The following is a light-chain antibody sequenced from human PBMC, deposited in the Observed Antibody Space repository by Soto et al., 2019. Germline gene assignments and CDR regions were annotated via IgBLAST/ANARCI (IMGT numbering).Light chain of an antibody. CDR3: LQYNSYPYT. Sequence: DIQMTQSPSSLSASVGDRVTITCRARQGIRNELGWYQQKPGKAPKRLMYAASSLQSGVPSRFSVSESGTEFTLTISSLLPEDVATYYCLQYNSYPYTFGQGTKLEIK. V-gene: IGKV1-17*01. CDR1: QGIRNE. CDR2: AAS. J-gene: IGKJ2*01.